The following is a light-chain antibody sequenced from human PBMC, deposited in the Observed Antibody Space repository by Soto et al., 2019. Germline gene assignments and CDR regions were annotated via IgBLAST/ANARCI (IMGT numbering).Light chain of an antibody. CDR2: KTS. CDR1: QSISVW. Sequence: DIHMTQSPSTLSASVGDRVTITCRASQSISVWLAWYQKKPGKAPNLLIYKTSSLATGAPSRFSGSGSGTEFTLTISSLQPDDFATYYCQPYNDYSSTFGQGTKVEIK. CDR3: QPYNDYSST. V-gene: IGKV1-5*03. J-gene: IGKJ1*01.